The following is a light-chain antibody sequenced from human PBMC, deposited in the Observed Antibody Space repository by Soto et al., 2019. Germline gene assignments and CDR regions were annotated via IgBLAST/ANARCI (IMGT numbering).Light chain of an antibody. Sequence: QSVLAQLASVSGSLGQSITISCSGPNTDLGVYGYVSWYQHHPGKAPKLLIYDVNNRPSGISDRFSGSKSGDTASLTISGLQAEDEADYFCFSKISGFVYGFGTGTKVTVL. V-gene: IGLV2-14*01. CDR1: NTDLGVYGY. J-gene: IGLJ1*01. CDR3: FSKISGFVYG. CDR2: DVN.